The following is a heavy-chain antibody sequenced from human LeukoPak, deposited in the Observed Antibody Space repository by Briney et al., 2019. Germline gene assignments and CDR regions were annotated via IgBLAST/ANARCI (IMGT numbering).Heavy chain of an antibody. V-gene: IGHV5-51*01. D-gene: IGHD2-15*01. Sequence: GESLKISCKGSGYSFTNYWIGWVRQMPGKGLEWMGIIYPGDSDTRYSPSFQGQVSFSADRSINTAYLQWSSLRASDTAMYYCARPKTETGYDAFDIWGQGTMVTVSS. J-gene: IGHJ3*02. CDR3: ARPKTETGYDAFDI. CDR1: GYSFTNYW. CDR2: IYPGDSDT.